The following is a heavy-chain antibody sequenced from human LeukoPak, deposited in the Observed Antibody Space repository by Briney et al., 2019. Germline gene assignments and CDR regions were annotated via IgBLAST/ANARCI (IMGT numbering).Heavy chain of an antibody. V-gene: IGHV3-21*01. Sequence: PGGSLRLSCAASGFTFSSYSMNWVRQAPGKGLEWVSSISSSSSYIYYADSVKGRFTISRDNAKNSLYLQMNSLRAEDTAVYYCARDLAITMVRGVILTPFDYWGKGTLVTVSS. CDR3: ARDLAITMVRGVILTPFDY. CDR2: ISSSSSYI. CDR1: GFTFSSYS. J-gene: IGHJ4*02. D-gene: IGHD3-10*01.